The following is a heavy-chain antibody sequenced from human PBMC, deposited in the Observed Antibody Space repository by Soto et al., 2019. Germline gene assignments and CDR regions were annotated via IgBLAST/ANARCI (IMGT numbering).Heavy chain of an antibody. V-gene: IGHV3-23*01. D-gene: IGHD4-17*01. Sequence: EVQLSESGGGLAQPGGSLRLSCEGSGFTFSDFAISWVRQAPGKGLEWVSVVSGNGDVTRYADSVKGRFATSRDNSKNTMFAQMNSLTAEDTAIYYCAKDGIQTVTFDYWGRGTLVTVSS. CDR1: GFTFSDFA. CDR2: VSGNGDVT. J-gene: IGHJ4*01. CDR3: AKDGIQTVTFDY.